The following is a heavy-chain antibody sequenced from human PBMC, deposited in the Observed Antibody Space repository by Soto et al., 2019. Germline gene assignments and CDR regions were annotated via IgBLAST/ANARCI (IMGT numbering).Heavy chain of an antibody. D-gene: IGHD3-16*02. V-gene: IGHV4-59*01. J-gene: IGHJ4*02. CDR1: RGSISSYY. CDR3: ARIRGLGEVSPYFAY. Sequence: QVQLQESGPGLVKPSETLSLTCTVSRGSISSYYWSWIRQPPGKGLEWIGYISYSGNTNYNASLKSRVTISVDTSTNPFALRVTSVTAAATAVYYCARIRGLGEVSPYFAYWGQGALVTVSS. CDR2: ISYSGNT.